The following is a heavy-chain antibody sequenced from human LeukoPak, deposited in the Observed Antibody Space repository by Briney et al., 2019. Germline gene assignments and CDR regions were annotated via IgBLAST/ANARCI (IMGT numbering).Heavy chain of an antibody. CDR1: GFAVSSNY. CDR3: ATSSAGYLYFAY. Sequence: PGGSLRLSCAASGFAVSSNYMSWVRQAPGKGLEWVSIIYSDGSTNYADSVKGRFSISRDNSKNTLYLQMNSLRAEDTALYYCATSSAGYLYFAYWGQGTLVTVSS. D-gene: IGHD1-26*01. V-gene: IGHV3-53*01. CDR2: IYSDGST. J-gene: IGHJ4*02.